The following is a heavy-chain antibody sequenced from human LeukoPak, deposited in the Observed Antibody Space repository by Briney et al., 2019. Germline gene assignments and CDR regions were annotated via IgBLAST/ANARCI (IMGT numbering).Heavy chain of an antibody. CDR2: IYTSGST. Sequence: PSETLSLTCTVSGGSISTYYWSWIRQPAGKGLEWIGRIYTSGSTNYNPSLKSRVTISVDTSKNQFSLKLSSVTAADTAVYYCARAHPSIAARPRWYFDLWGRGTLVTVSS. D-gene: IGHD6-6*01. V-gene: IGHV4-4*07. J-gene: IGHJ2*01. CDR3: ARAHPSIAARPRWYFDL. CDR1: GGSISTYY.